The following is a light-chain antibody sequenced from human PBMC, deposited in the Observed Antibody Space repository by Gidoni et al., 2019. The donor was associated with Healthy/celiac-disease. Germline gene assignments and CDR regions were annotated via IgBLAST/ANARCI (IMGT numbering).Light chain of an antibody. J-gene: IGKJ4*01. Sequence: DIVMTQSPATLSVSPGERATLSCRASQSVSRNLAWYQQKPGQAPRLLIYGASTRATGIPARFSGSGSGTEFTFTISSLQSEDFAVYYCQQYNNWPPLTFGGGTKVEIK. CDR3: QQYNNWPPLT. V-gene: IGKV3-15*01. CDR1: QSVSRN. CDR2: GAS.